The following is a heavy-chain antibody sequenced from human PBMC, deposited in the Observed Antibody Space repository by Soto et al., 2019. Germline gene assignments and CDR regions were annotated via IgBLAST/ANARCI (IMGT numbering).Heavy chain of an antibody. Sequence: SQTLSLTFAISGDSVSSNSSAWNCISQSPSRGLEWLGRTYYRSKWYNDYAVSVKSRITINPDTSKNQFSLQLNSVTPEDTAVYYCARRIAAAGTGFDYWGQGTLVTVSS. D-gene: IGHD6-13*01. J-gene: IGHJ4*02. CDR3: ARRIAAAGTGFDY. CDR1: GDSVSSNSSA. V-gene: IGHV6-1*01. CDR2: TYYRSKWYN.